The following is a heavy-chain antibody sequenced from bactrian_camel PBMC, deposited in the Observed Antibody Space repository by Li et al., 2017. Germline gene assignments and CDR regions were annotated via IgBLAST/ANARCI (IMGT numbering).Heavy chain of an antibody. CDR3: AAKVGSCPGKTKDYNN. CDR1: GYISSRHC. V-gene: IGHV3S31*01. D-gene: IGHD6*01. CDR2: IRRDGDE. J-gene: IGHJ4*01. Sequence: VQLVESGGGSVQAGGSLRLSCTHSGYISSRHCMGWFRQAPGKAREGIAGIRRDGDEYYAGSVEGRFTVSQDNAKTTLYLQMNSLKPEDTGMYYCAAKVGSCPGKTKDYNNWGQGTQVTVS.